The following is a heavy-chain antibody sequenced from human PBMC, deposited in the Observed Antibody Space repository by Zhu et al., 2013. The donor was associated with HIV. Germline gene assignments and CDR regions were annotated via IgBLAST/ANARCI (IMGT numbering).Heavy chain of an antibody. D-gene: IGHD4-4*01. J-gene: IGHJ4*02. CDR1: KYTFTAYY. CDR2: INPKNGGT. Sequence: QVQLVQSGTEVKKPGASVRVSCKTSKYTFTAYYIHWVRQAPGQGLEWMGWINPKNGGTNYAQKFKGRVTMTRDTSIDTAYMDLKNLKSDDTAVYYCAREDRRLMTTLDYWGQGNPGHHLL. V-gene: IGHV1-2*02. CDR3: AREDRRLMTTLDY.